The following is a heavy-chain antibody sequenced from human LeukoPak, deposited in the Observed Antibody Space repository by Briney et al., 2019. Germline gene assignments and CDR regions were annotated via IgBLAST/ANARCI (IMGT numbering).Heavy chain of an antibody. J-gene: IGHJ4*02. CDR3: ARGGGYCSGGSCYWTGYFDY. D-gene: IGHD2-15*01. Sequence: LSLKSRVTISVDTSKNQFSLKLSSVTAADTAVYYCARGGGYCSGGSCYWTGYFDYWGQGTLVTVSS. V-gene: IGHV4-34*01.